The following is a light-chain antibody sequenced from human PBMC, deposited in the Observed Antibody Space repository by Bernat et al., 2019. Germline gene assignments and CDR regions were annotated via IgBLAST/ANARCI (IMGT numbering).Light chain of an antibody. J-gene: IGLJ3*02. CDR2: SNN. V-gene: IGLV1-44*01. CDR3: AASDDSLNGV. Sequence: QSVLTQPPSASGTPGQRVTISCSGSSSNIGSNTVNWYQQLPGTAPKLLIYSNNQRPSGVPDRFSGSKSGTSASLAISGLQSEDEADYYCAASDDSLNGVFGGGPKLPVL. CDR1: SSNIGSNT.